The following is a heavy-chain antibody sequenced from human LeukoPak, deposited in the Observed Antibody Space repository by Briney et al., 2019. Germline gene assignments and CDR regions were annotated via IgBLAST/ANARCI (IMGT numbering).Heavy chain of an antibody. CDR3: ARDSLVNGDFWFDP. CDR2: ISGSGDTT. CDR1: GFTFSNYA. V-gene: IGHV3-23*01. J-gene: IGHJ5*02. Sequence: GGSLRLSCAASGFTFSNYAMSWVRQAPGKGLEWVSGISGSGDTTYYADSVKGRFTISRDNSKNTLYLQMNSLRADDTAVYYCARDSLVNGDFWFDPWGQGTLVTVSS. D-gene: IGHD4-17*01.